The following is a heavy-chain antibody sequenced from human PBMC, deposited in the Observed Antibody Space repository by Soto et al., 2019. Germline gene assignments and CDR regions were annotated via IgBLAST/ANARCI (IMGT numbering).Heavy chain of an antibody. V-gene: IGHV3-30*18. D-gene: IGHD2-15*01. CDR2: ISYDGSNK. CDR3: AKDWGGGYCSGGSCRVDY. J-gene: IGHJ4*02. CDR1: GFTFSSYG. Sequence: QVQLVESGGGVVQPGRSLRLSCAASGFTFSSYGMHWVRQAPGKGLEWVAVISYDGSNKYYGDSVKGRFTISRDNSKNTLYLQMNSLSTEDPAVDYCAKDWGGGYCSGGSCRVDYWGQGTLVTVSS.